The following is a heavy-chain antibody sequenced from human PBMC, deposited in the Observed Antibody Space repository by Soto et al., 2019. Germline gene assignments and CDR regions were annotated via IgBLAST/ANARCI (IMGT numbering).Heavy chain of an antibody. CDR1: GGSISSGGYY. CDR3: ARGVTLVRGVIHTPYFEY. J-gene: IGHJ4*02. Sequence: PSETLSLTCSVSGGSISSGGYYWSWIRQHPGKGLEWIGYIYYSGSTYYNPSLKSRVTISVDTSKNQFSLKLSSVTAADTAVYYCARGVTLVRGVIHTPYFEYWGQGALVTVSS. CDR2: IYYSGST. D-gene: IGHD3-10*01. V-gene: IGHV4-31*03.